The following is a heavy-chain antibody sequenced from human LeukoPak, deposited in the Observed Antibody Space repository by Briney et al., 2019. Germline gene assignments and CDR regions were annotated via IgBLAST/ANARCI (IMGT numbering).Heavy chain of an antibody. CDR3: STGSMTSSYYYGMDV. Sequence: SETLSLTCAISGGSISSGGYSWSWIRQPPGKGLEWIGYIYYSGSTYYNPSLKSRVTISVDTSKNQFSLKLSSVTAPDTAVYYCSTGSMTSSYYYGMDVWGQGTTVTVSS. V-gene: IGHV4-30-2*05. CDR1: GGSISSGGYS. J-gene: IGHJ6*02. CDR2: IYYSGST.